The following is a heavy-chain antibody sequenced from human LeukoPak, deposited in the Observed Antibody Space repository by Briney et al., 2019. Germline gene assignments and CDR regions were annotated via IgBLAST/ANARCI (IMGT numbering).Heavy chain of an antibody. J-gene: IGHJ4*02. Sequence: GESLKISCKGSGYSFTSYWIGWVRQMPGKGLKWMGIIYPGDSDARYSPTFQGQVTISADKSISTAYLQWSSLKASDTAMYYCARRRDLYSGSYYPFDYWGQGTLVTVSS. CDR1: GYSFTSYW. CDR2: IYPGDSDA. V-gene: IGHV5-51*01. D-gene: IGHD1-26*01. CDR3: ARRRDLYSGSYYPFDY.